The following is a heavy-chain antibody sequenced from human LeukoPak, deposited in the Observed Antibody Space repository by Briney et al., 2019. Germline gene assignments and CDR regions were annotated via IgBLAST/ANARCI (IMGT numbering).Heavy chain of an antibody. V-gene: IGHV3-43*01. CDR1: GFTFDDYT. CDR2: ISWDGGST. CDR3: AKNPPSPPPGSSRYYYYYMDV. J-gene: IGHJ6*03. D-gene: IGHD3-10*01. Sequence: PGGSLRLSCAASGFTFDDYTMHWVRQAPGKGLEWVSLISWDGGSTYYADSVKGRFTISRDNSKNSLYLQMNSLRTEDTALYYCAKNPPSPPPGSSRYYYYYMDVWGKGTTVTVSS.